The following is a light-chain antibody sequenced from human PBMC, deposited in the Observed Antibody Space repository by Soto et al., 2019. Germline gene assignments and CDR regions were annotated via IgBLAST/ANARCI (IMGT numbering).Light chain of an antibody. J-gene: IGLJ2*01. CDR3: AVWDDSRVV. CDR1: SSNIGSNS. CDR2: SSN. V-gene: IGLV1-44*01. Sequence: QSALTQPPSASGTPGQRVTISCSGSSSNIGSNSVNWYQQLPRTAPKLLIYSSNQRPSGVPDRFSGSKSGTSASLAISGLQSEDEADYYCAVWDDSRVVFGGGTQLTVL.